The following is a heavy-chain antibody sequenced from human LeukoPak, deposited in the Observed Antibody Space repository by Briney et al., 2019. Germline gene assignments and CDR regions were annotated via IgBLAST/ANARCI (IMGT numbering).Heavy chain of an antibody. CDR3: TSRIIVATTLGVY. CDR2: IKSKTDGGAT. Sequence: GGSLRLSCAASGFTFSNAWMSWVRQAPGKGLEWVGRIKSKTDGGATDYAAPVKGRFTVSRDDSKNTLYLQLNSLKTEDTAVYYCTSRIIVATTLGVYWGQGTLVTVSS. V-gene: IGHV3-15*01. D-gene: IGHD5-12*01. J-gene: IGHJ4*02. CDR1: GFTFSNAW.